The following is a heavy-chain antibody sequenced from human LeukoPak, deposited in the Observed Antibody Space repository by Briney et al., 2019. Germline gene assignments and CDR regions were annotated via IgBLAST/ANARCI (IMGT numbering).Heavy chain of an antibody. J-gene: IGHJ3*02. V-gene: IGHV3-15*01. D-gene: IGHD3-22*01. CDR1: GFTFSSYG. CDR3: TTDQSGYYYANDAFDI. Sequence: GGSLRLSCAASGFTFSSYGMHWVRQAPGKGLEWVGRIKSKTDGGTTDYAAPVKGRFTISRDDSKNTLYLQMNSLKTEDTAVYYCTTDQSGYYYANDAFDIWGQGTMVTVSS. CDR2: IKSKTDGGTT.